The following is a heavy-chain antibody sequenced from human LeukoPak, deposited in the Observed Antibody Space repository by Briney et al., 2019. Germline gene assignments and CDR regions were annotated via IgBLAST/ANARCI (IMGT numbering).Heavy chain of an antibody. Sequence: PGGSLRLSCAPPGFTSISYWMHWVPPAPGKGLVRVSRIKSEGSITSYADSVKGRFTSSRYNAKNTLYLQMSSLRAEDTAVYYCARASRYCSGGSCYLDYWGQGTLVTVSS. CDR1: GFTSISYW. D-gene: IGHD2-15*01. V-gene: IGHV3-74*01. J-gene: IGHJ4*02. CDR2: IKSEGSIT. CDR3: ARASRYCSGGSCYLDY.